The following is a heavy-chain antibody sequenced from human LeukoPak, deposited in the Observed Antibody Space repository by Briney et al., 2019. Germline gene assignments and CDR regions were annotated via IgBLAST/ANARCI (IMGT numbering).Heavy chain of an antibody. Sequence: PGRSLRLSCAASGFTFDDYAMHWVRQAPGKGLEWVSGISWNSGSIGYADSVKGRFTISRDNAKSSLYLQMNSLRAEDTALYYCAKIYCGGDCYSEYYFDYWGQGTLVTVSS. V-gene: IGHV3-9*01. CDR2: ISWNSGSI. D-gene: IGHD2-21*02. CDR3: AKIYCGGDCYSEYYFDY. J-gene: IGHJ4*02. CDR1: GFTFDDYA.